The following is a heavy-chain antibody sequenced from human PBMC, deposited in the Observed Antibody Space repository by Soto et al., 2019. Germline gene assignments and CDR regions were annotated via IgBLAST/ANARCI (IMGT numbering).Heavy chain of an antibody. CDR1: GDSINSDNYY. Sequence: SETLSLTCSVSGDSINSDNYYWGWIRQPPGKGLEWIGSIYYRGNTYYNPSLKTRVTISLDKSKSQFSLKLNSVTAADSAVYFCARLEGLATISYYFDYWGQGTLVTVAS. D-gene: IGHD3-9*01. CDR3: ARLEGLATISYYFDY. CDR2: IYYRGNT. V-gene: IGHV4-39*01. J-gene: IGHJ4*02.